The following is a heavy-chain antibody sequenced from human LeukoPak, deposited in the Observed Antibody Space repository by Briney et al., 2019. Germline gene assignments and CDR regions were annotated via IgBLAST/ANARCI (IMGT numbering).Heavy chain of an antibody. V-gene: IGHV3-7*01. Sequence: GGSLRLSCAASGFTFSSYWMSWVRQAPGKGLEWVANIKEDGSQKYYVDSVKGRFTISRDNAKNSLYLQMNSLRAEDTAVYYCASLGVLTGYNRDFDYWGQGTLVTVSS. CDR1: GFTFSSYW. CDR2: IKEDGSQK. J-gene: IGHJ4*02. D-gene: IGHD3-9*01. CDR3: ASLGVLTGYNRDFDY.